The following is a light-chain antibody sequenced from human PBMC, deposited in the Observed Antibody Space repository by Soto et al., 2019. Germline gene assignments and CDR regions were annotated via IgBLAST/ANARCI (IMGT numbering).Light chain of an antibody. V-gene: IGKV3-20*01. J-gene: IGKJ4*01. CDR1: QSVTSNY. CDR3: QQYATSPLT. Sequence: EIVLTQSPGTLSLSPGERATLSCRARQSVTSNYLAWYQQKPGQAPRLLIYGVSSRATGIPDRFSGSGSGTDFTLTISRVEPEDFAVYFCQQYATSPLTFGGGTKVDIK. CDR2: GVS.